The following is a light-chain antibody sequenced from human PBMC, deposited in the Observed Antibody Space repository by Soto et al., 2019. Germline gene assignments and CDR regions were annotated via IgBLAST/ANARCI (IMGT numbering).Light chain of an antibody. V-gene: IGLV2-14*03. CDR1: SSDVGGYNY. CDR3: SSYTSSNMGV. CDR2: DVS. Sequence: QSVLTQPASVSGSPGQSITISCTGSSSDVGGYNYVSWCQQHPGKAPKLMIYDVSNRPSGVSNRFSGSKSGNTASLTISGLQAEDGADYHCSSYTSSNMGVFGTGTKVTVL. J-gene: IGLJ1*01.